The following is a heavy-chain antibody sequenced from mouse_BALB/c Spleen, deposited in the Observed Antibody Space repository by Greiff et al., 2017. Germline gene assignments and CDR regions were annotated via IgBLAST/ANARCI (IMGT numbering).Heavy chain of an antibody. D-gene: IGHD2-1*01. CDR3: ARDYYGNYVAWFAY. J-gene: IGHJ3*01. CDR1: GFTFSSFG. Sequence: EVHLVESGGGLVQPGGSRKLSCAASGFTFSSFGMHWVRQAPEKGLEWVAYISSGSSTIYYADTVKGRFTISRDNPKNTLFLQMTSLRSEDTAMYYCARDYYGNYVAWFAYWGQGTLVTVSA. CDR2: ISSGSSTI. V-gene: IGHV5-17*02.